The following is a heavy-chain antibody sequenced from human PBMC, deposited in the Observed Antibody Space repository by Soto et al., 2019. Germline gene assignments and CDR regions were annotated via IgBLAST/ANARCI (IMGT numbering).Heavy chain of an antibody. D-gene: IGHD4-17*01. CDR2: ISGSGGST. J-gene: IGHJ3*02. Sequence: EVQLLESGGGLVQPGGSLRLSCAASGFTFSSYAMSWVHQAPGKGLEWVSAISGSGGSTYYADSVKGRFTISRDNSKNTLYLQMNSLRAEDTAVYYCAEADDYGDYGGSEAFDIWGQGTMVTVSS. CDR1: GFTFSSYA. CDR3: AEADDYGDYGGSEAFDI. V-gene: IGHV3-23*01.